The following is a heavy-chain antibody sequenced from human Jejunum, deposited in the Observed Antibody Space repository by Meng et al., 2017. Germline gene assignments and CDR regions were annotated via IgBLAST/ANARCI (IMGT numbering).Heavy chain of an antibody. Sequence: ASVKVSCKASGYTFTNHYMHWVRQAPGQGLEWMGIINSNAGTTSCAEKFQGRISMTRDTSTSTVDMDLSSLTSEDTALYYCARELSSSTKGVTYGMDVWGQGTTVTVSS. CDR3: ARELSSSTKGVTYGMDV. CDR2: INSNAGTT. CDR1: GYTFTNHY. V-gene: IGHV1-46*01. J-gene: IGHJ6*02. D-gene: IGHD2-8*01.